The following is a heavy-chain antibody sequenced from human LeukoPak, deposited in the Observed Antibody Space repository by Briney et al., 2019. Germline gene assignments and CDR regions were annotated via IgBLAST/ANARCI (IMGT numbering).Heavy chain of an antibody. D-gene: IGHD1-1*01. CDR2: MNPNSGNT. V-gene: IGHV1-8*02. J-gene: IGHJ4*02. Sequence: ASVKVSCKASGGTFSSYAISWVRQAPGQGLEWMGWMNPNSGNTGYAQKFQGRVTMTRNTSISTAYMELSSLRSEDTAVYYCARGALGGTTDYWGQGTLVTVSS. CDR3: ARGALGGTTDY. CDR1: GGTFSSYA.